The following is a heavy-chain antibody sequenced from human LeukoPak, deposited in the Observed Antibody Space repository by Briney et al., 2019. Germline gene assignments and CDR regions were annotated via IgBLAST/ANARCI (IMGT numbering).Heavy chain of an antibody. Sequence: ASVKVSCKASGYTFTSYYMHWVRQAPGQGLEWMEIINPSGGSTSYAQKFQGRVTMTRDTSTSTVYMELSSLRSEDTAVYYCARKALEGDYENYFDYWGQGTLVTVSS. CDR1: GYTFTSYY. CDR2: INPSGGST. D-gene: IGHD4-17*01. V-gene: IGHV1-46*01. J-gene: IGHJ4*02. CDR3: ARKALEGDYENYFDY.